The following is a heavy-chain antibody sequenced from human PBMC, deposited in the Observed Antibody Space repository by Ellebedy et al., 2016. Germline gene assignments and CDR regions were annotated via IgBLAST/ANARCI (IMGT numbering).Heavy chain of an antibody. CDR3: ARWGGVVVPAAILGFYYGMDV. Sequence: GESLKISXQGSGYSFTSYWIGWVRQMPGKGLEWMGIIYPGDSDTRYSPSFQGQVTISADKSISTAYLQWSSLKASDTAMYYCARWGGVVVPAAILGFYYGMDVWGQGTTVTVSS. CDR1: GYSFTSYW. V-gene: IGHV5-51*01. CDR2: IYPGDSDT. D-gene: IGHD2-2*01. J-gene: IGHJ6*02.